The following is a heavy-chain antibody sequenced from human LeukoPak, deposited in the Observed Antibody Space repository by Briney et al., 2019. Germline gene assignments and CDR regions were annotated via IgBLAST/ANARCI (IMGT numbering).Heavy chain of an antibody. CDR2: MNPNSGNT. D-gene: IGHD2-2*01. Sequence: ASVKVSCKASGYTFTSYGISWVRQAPGQGLEWMGWMNPNSGNTGYAQKFQGRVTITRNTSISTAYMELSSLRSEDTAVYYCARSIVVVPAAYYYMDVWGKGTTVTVSS. V-gene: IGHV1-8*03. J-gene: IGHJ6*03. CDR1: GYTFTSYG. CDR3: ARSIVVVPAAYYYMDV.